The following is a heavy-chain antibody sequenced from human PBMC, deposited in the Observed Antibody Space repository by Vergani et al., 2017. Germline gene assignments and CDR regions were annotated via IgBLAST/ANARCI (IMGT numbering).Heavy chain of an antibody. CDR2: IIPIFGIA. D-gene: IGHD2-2*01. CDR1: GGTFSSYA. J-gene: IGHJ6*02. CDR3: ARARGGYCSSTSCYYYYYYGMDV. Sequence: VQLVESGAEVKKPGSSVKVSCKASGGTFSSYAISWVRQAPGQGLEWMGGIIPIFGIANYAQKFQGRVTITADKSTSTAYMELSSLRSEDTAVYYCARARGGYCSSTSCYYYYYYGMDVWGQGTTVTVSS. V-gene: IGHV1-69*17.